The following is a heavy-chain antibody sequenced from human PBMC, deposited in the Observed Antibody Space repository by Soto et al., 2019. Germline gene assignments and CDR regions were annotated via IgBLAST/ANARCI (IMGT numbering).Heavy chain of an antibody. CDR3: ARHVIVVVPAAMSGIGGWFDA. CDR2: IYYSGRT. D-gene: IGHD2-2*01. Sequence: QLQLQASGPGLVTPSETLSLTCTVSGGSLRRRSSSWGWIRQPPGTGLAWIGSIYYSGRTYYYPPLKGRVTIPLDTAKNHFSLKLSPVTAAETAVYYCARHVIVVVPAAMSGIGGWFDAWGQGTLVAVS. CDR1: GGSLRRRSSS. J-gene: IGHJ5*02. V-gene: IGHV4-39*01.